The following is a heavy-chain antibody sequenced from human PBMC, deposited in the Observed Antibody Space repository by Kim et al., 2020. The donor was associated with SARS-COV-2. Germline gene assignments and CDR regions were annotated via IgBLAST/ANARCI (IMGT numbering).Heavy chain of an antibody. V-gene: IGHV3-7*03. D-gene: IGHD6-19*01. Sequence: GGSLRLSCAASGFTFSNYWMSWVRQAPGKGLEWVANIKPDGSEKYYVDSVRGRFTISRDNAKNSLYLQMNSLRAEDTAVYYCARDWYIAVAGIQGSVFDIWGQGTMVTVSS. J-gene: IGHJ3*02. CDR3: ARDWYIAVAGIQGSVFDI. CDR2: IKPDGSEK. CDR1: GFTFSNYW.